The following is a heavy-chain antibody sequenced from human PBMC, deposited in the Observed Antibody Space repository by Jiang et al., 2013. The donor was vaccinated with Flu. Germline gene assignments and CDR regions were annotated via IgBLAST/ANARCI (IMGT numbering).Heavy chain of an antibody. D-gene: IGHD5-12*01. V-gene: IGHV4-34*01. CDR2: INHSGST. Sequence: LLKPSETLSLTCAVYGGSFSGYYWSWIRQPPGKGLEWIGEINHSGSTNYNPSLKSRVTISVDTSKNQFSLKLSSVTAADTAVYYCARGGDVDIVESNYGMDVWGQGTTVTVSS. CDR1: GGSFSGYY. CDR3: ARGGDVDIVESNYGMDV. J-gene: IGHJ6*02.